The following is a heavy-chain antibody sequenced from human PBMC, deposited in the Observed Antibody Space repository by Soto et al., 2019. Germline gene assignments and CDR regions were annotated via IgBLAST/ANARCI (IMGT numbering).Heavy chain of an antibody. J-gene: IGHJ4*02. CDR1: GFTFSDYY. D-gene: IGHD5-12*01. V-gene: IGHV3-11*01. CDR2: ISGSDTTI. Sequence: QVQLVESGGGLVKPGGSLRLSCAASGFTFSDYYMSWIRQATGKGLEWVSYISGSDTTIYYADSVQGRFTISRDNAKNLLYLQINSLRAVDTAVYYCSRDMSPIYMANWGQGNLVTVSS. CDR3: SRDMSPIYMAN.